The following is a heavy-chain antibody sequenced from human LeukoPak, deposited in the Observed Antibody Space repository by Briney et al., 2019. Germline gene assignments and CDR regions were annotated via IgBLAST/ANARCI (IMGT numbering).Heavy chain of an antibody. J-gene: IGHJ3*02. Sequence: GGSLRLSCAASGFTFSSYEMNWVRQAPGKGLEWISYIGSSGSTVYYADSVKGRFTISRDNAKNSLYLQMNSLRDEDTAVYYCARDTLVYGDSPDAFDIWGQGTMVTVSS. CDR3: ARDTLVYGDSPDAFDI. D-gene: IGHD4-17*01. V-gene: IGHV3-48*03. CDR1: GFTFSSYE. CDR2: IGSSGSTV.